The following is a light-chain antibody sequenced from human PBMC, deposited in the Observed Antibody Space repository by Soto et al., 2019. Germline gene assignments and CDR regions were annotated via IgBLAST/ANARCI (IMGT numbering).Light chain of an antibody. CDR2: DAS. J-gene: IGKJ1*01. Sequence: EIVLTQSPGTLSLSPGERATLSCRASQSVSNNYLAWYQQKPGQAPRLLIYDASNRAAGTPGRFSGSGSGTDFTLTISSLEPEDFAVYYCQQRDNWPWTFGQGTKVDNK. CDR3: QQRDNWPWT. CDR1: QSVSNNY. V-gene: IGKV3D-20*02.